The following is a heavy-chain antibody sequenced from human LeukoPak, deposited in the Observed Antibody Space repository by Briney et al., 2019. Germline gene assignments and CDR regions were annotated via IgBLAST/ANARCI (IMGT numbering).Heavy chain of an antibody. D-gene: IGHD3-3*01. CDR1: GFTFSSYD. Sequence: PGGSLRLSCAASGFTFSSYDIHWVRQATGKGLEWVSAIGAAGDTYYPGSVKGRFTISRDNVKNSLYLQMNSLRAEDTAIYYCATFRFLGTWGQGTMVTVSP. J-gene: IGHJ3*01. V-gene: IGHV3-13*01. CDR3: ATFRFLGT. CDR2: IGAAGDT.